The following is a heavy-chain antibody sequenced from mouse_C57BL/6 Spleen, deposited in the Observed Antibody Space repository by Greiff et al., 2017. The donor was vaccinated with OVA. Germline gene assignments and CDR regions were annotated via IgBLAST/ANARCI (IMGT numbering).Heavy chain of an antibody. CDR2: IHPNSGST. J-gene: IGHJ2*01. D-gene: IGHD1-1*01. Sequence: QVQLQQPGAELVKPGASVKLSCKASGYTFTSYWMHWVKQRPGQGLEWIGMIHPNSGSTNYNEKFKSKATLTVDKSSSTAYMQLSSLTSEDSAVYDCARRHYGSSYFDYWGQGTTLTVSS. CDR3: ARRHYGSSYFDY. V-gene: IGHV1-64*01. CDR1: GYTFTSYW.